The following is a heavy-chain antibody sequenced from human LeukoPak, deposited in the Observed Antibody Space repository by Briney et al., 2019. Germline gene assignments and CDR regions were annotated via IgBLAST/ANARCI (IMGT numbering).Heavy chain of an antibody. Sequence: ASVKVSCKASGYTLTSYYMHWVRQAPGQGLEWMGIINPSGGSTSYAQKFQGRVTMTRDMSTSTVYMELSSLRSEDTAVYYCARGRSPESTRRDGSDAFDIWGQGTMGTVSS. J-gene: IGHJ3*02. CDR1: GYTLTSYY. V-gene: IGHV1-46*01. CDR2: INPSGGST. CDR3: ARGRSPESTRRDGSDAFDI. D-gene: IGHD1-26*01.